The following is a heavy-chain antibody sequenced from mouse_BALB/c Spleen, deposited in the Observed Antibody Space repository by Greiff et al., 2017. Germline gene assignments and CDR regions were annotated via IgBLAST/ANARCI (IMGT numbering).Heavy chain of an antibody. CDR2: IDPENGNT. Sequence: SGAELVRPGALVKLSCKASGFNIKDYYMHWVKQRPEQGLEWIGWIDPENGNTIYDPKFQGKASITADTSSNTAYLQLSSLTSEDTAVYYCASLSWFAYWGQGTLVTVSA. J-gene: IGHJ3*01. V-gene: IGHV14-1*02. CDR1: GFNIKDYY. CDR3: ASLSWFAY.